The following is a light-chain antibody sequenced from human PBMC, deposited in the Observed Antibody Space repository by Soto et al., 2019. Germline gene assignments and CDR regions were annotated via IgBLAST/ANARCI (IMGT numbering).Light chain of an antibody. V-gene: IGLV1-44*01. CDR1: SSNIGSNT. CDR3: TAWDDSLRAVL. Sequence: QSVLTQPPSASGTPGHRVTISCSGGSSNIGSNTVNWYQHLPGAAPKLLIYGNDQRPSGVTDRFSGSKPGTSVFMAISGLQSEDEADYYCTAWDDSLRAVLFGGGTKLTVL. J-gene: IGLJ2*01. CDR2: GND.